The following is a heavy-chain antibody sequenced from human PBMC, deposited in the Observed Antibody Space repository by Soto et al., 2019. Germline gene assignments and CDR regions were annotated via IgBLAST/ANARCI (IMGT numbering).Heavy chain of an antibody. CDR1: GGSFSGYY. V-gene: IGHV4-34*01. CDR3: ARPPSGGSIGPSGYYMDV. D-gene: IGHD3-10*01. J-gene: IGHJ6*03. CDR2: INHSGST. Sequence: SETLSLTCAVYGGSFSGYYWSWIRQPPGKGLEWIGEINHSGSTNYNPSLKSRVTISVDTSKNQFSLKLSSVTAADTAVYYCARPPSGGSIGPSGYYMDVWGKGTTVTVSS.